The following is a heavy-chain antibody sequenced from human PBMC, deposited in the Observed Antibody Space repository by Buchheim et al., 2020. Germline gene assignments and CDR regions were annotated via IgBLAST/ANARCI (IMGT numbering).Heavy chain of an antibody. CDR1: GGSFSGYY. CDR2: INHSGST. D-gene: IGHD6-6*01. CDR3: ARDLRIAARRNYYYMDV. J-gene: IGHJ6*03. V-gene: IGHV4-34*01. Sequence: QVQLQQWGAGLLKPSETLSLTCAVYGGSFSGYYWSWIRQPPGKGLEWIGEINHSGSTNYNPSLKSRVNISVDTSKNQLSLKLSSVTAADTAVYYCARDLRIAARRNYYYMDVWGKGTT.